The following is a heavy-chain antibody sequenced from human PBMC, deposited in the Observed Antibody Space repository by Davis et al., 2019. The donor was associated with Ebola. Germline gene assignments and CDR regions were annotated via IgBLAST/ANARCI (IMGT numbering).Heavy chain of an antibody. CDR2: IYPGDSDA. Sequence: GESLKISCKGSGYSFTSYWIGWVRQMPGKGLEWMGIIYPGDSDARYSPSFQGQVAISADKSISTAYLQWSSLKASDTAMYYCARRLSRITGYFDYWGQGTLVTVSS. CDR1: GYSFTSYW. CDR3: ARRLSRITGYFDY. J-gene: IGHJ4*02. D-gene: IGHD3-16*01. V-gene: IGHV5-51*01.